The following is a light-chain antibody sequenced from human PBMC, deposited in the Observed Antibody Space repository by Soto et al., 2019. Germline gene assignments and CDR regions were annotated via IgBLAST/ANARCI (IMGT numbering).Light chain of an antibody. Sequence: DIQLFQSPSTLSASVGDRVTITCRASQSIGVWLAWYQQKPGTAPKLLIYKTSTLDSGVPLRFSGSGSGTEFTLTISSLQPDDFAPYYCQQYINNFRTFGQGTK. V-gene: IGKV1-5*03. CDR3: QQYINNFRT. CDR2: KTS. CDR1: QSIGVW. J-gene: IGKJ1*01.